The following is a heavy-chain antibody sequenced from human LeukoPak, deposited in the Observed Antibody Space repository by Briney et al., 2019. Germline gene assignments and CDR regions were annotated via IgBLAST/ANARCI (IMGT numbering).Heavy chain of an antibody. V-gene: IGHV4-34*01. Sequence: SKTLSLTCAVYGGSFSGYYWSWIRQPPGKGLEWIGEINHSGSTNYNPSLKSRVTISVDTSKNQFSLKLSSVTAADTAVYYCARGRARARYFDLWGRGTLVTVSS. CDR2: INHSGST. J-gene: IGHJ2*01. CDR3: ARGRARARYFDL. CDR1: GGSFSGYY.